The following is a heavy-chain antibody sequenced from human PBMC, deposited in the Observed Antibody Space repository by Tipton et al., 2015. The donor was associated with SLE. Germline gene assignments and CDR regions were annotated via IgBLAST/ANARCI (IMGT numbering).Heavy chain of an antibody. CDR1: GYTFTSYG. J-gene: IGHJ3*02. V-gene: IGHV1-18*01. Sequence: QLVQSGAEVKKPGASVKVSCKASGYTFTSYGISWVRQAPGQGLEWMGWISAYNGNTNYAQKLQGRVTMTTDTSMSTAYMELRSLRSDDTAVYYCARDTIFGVVPPNAFDIWGQGTMVTVSS. CDR3: ARDTIFGVVPPNAFDI. CDR2: ISAYNGNT. D-gene: IGHD3-3*01.